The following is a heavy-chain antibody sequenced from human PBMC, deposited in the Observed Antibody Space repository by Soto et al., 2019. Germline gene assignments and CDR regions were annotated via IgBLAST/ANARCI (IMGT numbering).Heavy chain of an antibody. Sequence: QVQLVESGGGVVQPGRSLRLSCAASGFTFSSYGMHWVRQAPGKGLEWVAVISYDGSNKNYADSVKGRFTISRDNSKNTLYLQMNSLRAEDTAVYYCAKDLGLYCSGGSCYSFDYWGQGTLVTVSS. CDR2: ISYDGSNK. CDR1: GFTFSSYG. CDR3: AKDLGLYCSGGSCYSFDY. J-gene: IGHJ4*02. V-gene: IGHV3-30*18. D-gene: IGHD2-15*01.